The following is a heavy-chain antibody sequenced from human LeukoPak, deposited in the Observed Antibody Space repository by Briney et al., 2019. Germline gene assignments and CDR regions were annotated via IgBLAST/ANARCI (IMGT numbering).Heavy chain of an antibody. CDR3: ARDRRRDGNNYLDY. CDR1: GFTVSSNY. D-gene: IGHD5-24*01. Sequence: GGSLRLSCAASGFTVSSNYMSWVRQAPGKGLEWVSYISSSGTTKYYADSVKGRFTISRDNAKDSLYLQMNSLRAEDTALYYCARDRRRDGNNYLDYWGQGALVTVSS. CDR2: ISSSGTTK. J-gene: IGHJ4*02. V-gene: IGHV3-11*04.